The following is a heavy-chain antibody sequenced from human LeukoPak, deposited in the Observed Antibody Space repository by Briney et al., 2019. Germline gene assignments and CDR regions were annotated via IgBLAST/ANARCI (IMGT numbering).Heavy chain of an antibody. CDR1: GYTFNDYY. Sequence: ASLKVSCKASGYTFNDYYIHWVRQAPGQGLEWMGIINPSGGSTSYAQKFQGRVTMTRDMSTSTVYMELSSLRSEDTAVYYCARDGVTEDYYYYMDVWGKGTTVTVSS. V-gene: IGHV1-46*02. CDR2: INPSGGST. J-gene: IGHJ6*03. CDR3: ARDGVTEDYYYYMDV. D-gene: IGHD3-10*01.